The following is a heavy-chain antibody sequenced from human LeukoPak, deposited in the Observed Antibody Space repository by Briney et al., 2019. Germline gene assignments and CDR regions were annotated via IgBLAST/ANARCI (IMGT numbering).Heavy chain of an antibody. V-gene: IGHV3-20*04. D-gene: IGHD3-10*01. CDR2: IVRNGGGT. CDR1: GFTLVDYG. J-gene: IGHJ4*02. CDR3: VRGFRGGPFDY. Sequence: PGPSLRPARVLSGFTLVDYGTGWVRHIPGEGLEWVSGIVRNGGGTGYADSVKGRFTISRDNADNSLYLQMNSLRAEDTALYYCVRGFRGGPFDYWGQGTLVTVSS.